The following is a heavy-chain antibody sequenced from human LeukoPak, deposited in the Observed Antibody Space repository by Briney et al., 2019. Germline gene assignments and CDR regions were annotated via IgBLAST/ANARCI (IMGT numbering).Heavy chain of an antibody. Sequence: SETLSLTCAVYGGSFSGYYWSWIRQPPGKGLEWIGEINHSGSTNYNPSLKSRVTISVDTSKNQFSLKLSSVTAADTAVYYCARGRASIAAAATPEYFQHWDQGTPVTVSS. CDR1: GGSFSGYY. CDR2: INHSGST. V-gene: IGHV4-34*01. CDR3: ARGRASIAAAATPEYFQH. D-gene: IGHD6-13*01. J-gene: IGHJ1*01.